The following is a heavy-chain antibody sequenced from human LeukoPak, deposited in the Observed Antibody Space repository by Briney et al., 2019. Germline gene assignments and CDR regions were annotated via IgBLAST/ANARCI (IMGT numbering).Heavy chain of an antibody. CDR1: GDSIDSSY. D-gene: IGHD2/OR15-2a*01. Sequence: SETLSLTSAVSGDSIDSSYWSCVRQPPGKGLEWIGYIYYRGTTSYNPFLKSRVTISVDTSKNQFSLKLNSVTAADTAVYYCAGLPLSGGYFPFGYWGPGILVIVSS. CDR3: AGLPLSGGYFPFGY. J-gene: IGHJ4*02. V-gene: IGHV4-59*12. CDR2: IYYRGTT.